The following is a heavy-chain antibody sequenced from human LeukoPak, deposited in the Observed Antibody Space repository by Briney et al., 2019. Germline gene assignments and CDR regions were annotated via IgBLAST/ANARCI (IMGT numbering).Heavy chain of an antibody. CDR1: GYTFIDYY. Sequence: ASVKVSCKAFGYTFIDYYIHWLRQAPGQGLEWMGWINPHSGGTNYAQKFLGRVTMARDTSISTAYMEMSRLKSDDTAVYYCAGGSGSYCNWFDRWGQGTLVTVSS. CDR2: INPHSGGT. D-gene: IGHD1-26*01. J-gene: IGHJ5*02. CDR3: AGGSGSYCNWFDR. V-gene: IGHV1-2*02.